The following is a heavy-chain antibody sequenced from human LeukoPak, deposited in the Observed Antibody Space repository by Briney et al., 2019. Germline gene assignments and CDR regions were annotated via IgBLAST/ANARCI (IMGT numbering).Heavy chain of an antibody. D-gene: IGHD1-26*01. CDR1: GFTFSSYA. CDR2: IKHDGSER. J-gene: IGHJ4*02. V-gene: IGHV3-7*03. CDR3: ARLGGSRRDFDY. Sequence: GGSLRLSCAASGFTFSSYAMSWVRQAPGKGLEWVANIKHDGSERYCVDSVKGRFTISRDNAKNSLYLQMNSLRVEDTAVYYCARLGGSRRDFDYWGQGTLVTVSS.